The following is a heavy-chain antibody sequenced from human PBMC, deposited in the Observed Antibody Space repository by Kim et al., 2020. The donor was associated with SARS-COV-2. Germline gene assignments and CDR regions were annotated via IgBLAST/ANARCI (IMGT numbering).Heavy chain of an antibody. J-gene: IGHJ5*02. CDR1: GDSVSSNSAA. CDR3: AREGGILLWFGELLSENWFDP. D-gene: IGHD3-10*01. CDR2: TYYRSKWYN. V-gene: IGHV6-1*01. Sequence: SQTLSLTCAISGDSVSSNSAAWNWIRQSPSRGLEWLGRTYYRSKWYNDYAVSVKSRITINPDTSKNQFSLQLNSVTPEDTAVYYCAREGGILLWFGELLSENWFDPWGQGTLGTVSS.